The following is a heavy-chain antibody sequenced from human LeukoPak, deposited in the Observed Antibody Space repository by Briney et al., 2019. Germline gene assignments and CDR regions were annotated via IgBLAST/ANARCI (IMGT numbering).Heavy chain of an antibody. V-gene: IGHV1-2*02. CDR3: ARGGTMVRGEINWFDP. D-gene: IGHD3-10*01. CDR2: INPNSGGT. CDR1: GYTFTGYD. Sequence: ASVKVSCKASGYTFTGYDMHWVRQAPGQGLEWMGWINPNSGGTNYAQKFQGRVTMTRDTSISTAYMELSRLRSDDTAVYYCARGGTMVRGEINWFDPWGQGNLVTVSS. J-gene: IGHJ5*02.